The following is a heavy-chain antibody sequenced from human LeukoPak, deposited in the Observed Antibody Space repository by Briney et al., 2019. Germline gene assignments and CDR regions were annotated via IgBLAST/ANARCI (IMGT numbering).Heavy chain of an antibody. CDR3: ARDSSSWRFDY. Sequence: PSGTLSLTCTVSGGPISNYYWSWIRQPPGKGQEWIGYIYYSGRTNYNPSLKSRVTISVDTSKNQFSLRLSSVTAADTAVYYCARDSSSWRFDYWGQGTLVTVSS. D-gene: IGHD6-13*01. CDR1: GGPISNYY. J-gene: IGHJ4*02. V-gene: IGHV4-59*08. CDR2: IYYSGRT.